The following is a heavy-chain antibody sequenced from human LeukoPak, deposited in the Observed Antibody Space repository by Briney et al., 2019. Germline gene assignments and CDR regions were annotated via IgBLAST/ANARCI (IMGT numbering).Heavy chain of an antibody. Sequence: GGSLRLSCAASGFTFTNYWMSWVRQAPAKGLEWVANIKEDGSRKEYVDSVKGRFTISRDNSKNTLYLQMNSLRAEDTAVYYCARDRYNSGWYVGYYFDYWGQGTLVPVSS. CDR3: ARDRYNSGWYVGYYFDY. CDR2: IKEDGSRK. V-gene: IGHV3-7*01. CDR1: GFTFTNYW. D-gene: IGHD6-19*01. J-gene: IGHJ4*02.